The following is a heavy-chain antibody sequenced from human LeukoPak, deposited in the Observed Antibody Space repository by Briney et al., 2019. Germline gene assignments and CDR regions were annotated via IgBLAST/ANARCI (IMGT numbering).Heavy chain of an antibody. CDR3: ASGYH. V-gene: IGHV3-7*02. D-gene: IGHD2-2*03. CDR1: GFSFSTNG. Sequence: PGGSLRLSCAASGFSFSTNGMTWVRQAPGKGLEWVANIKQDGSEKYYVDSVKGRFTISRDNAKTSLYLQMDSLRVDDTAVYYCASGYHWGQGTVVTVSS. J-gene: IGHJ5*02. CDR2: IKQDGSEK.